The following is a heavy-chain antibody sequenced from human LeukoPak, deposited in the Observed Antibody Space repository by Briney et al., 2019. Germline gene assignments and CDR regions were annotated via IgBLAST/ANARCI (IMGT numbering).Heavy chain of an antibody. CDR3: ARDIRNPEIPLGYYTGYYFDY. J-gene: IGHJ4*02. V-gene: IGHV3-7*01. CDR2: IKQDGSEK. Sequence: GSLRLSCAASGFTFSSYWTSWVRQAPGKGLEWVANIKQDGSEKYYVDSVKGRFTISRDNAKNSLYLQMNSLRAEDTAVYYCARDIRNPEIPLGYYTGYYFDYWGQGTLVTVSS. D-gene: IGHD3-3*01. CDR1: GFTFSSYW.